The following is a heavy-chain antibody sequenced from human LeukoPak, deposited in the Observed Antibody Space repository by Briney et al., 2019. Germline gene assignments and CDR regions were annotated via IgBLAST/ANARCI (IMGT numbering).Heavy chain of an antibody. V-gene: IGHV1-2*06. J-gene: IGHJ6*03. CDR2: INPNSGGT. Sequence: GASVKVSCKASGYTSTDYYMHWVRQAPGQGLEWVGRINPNSGGTNYAQKFQGRVTMTRDTSISTAYMELSRLRSDDTAVYYCARDPTRGVVYYYYYMDVWRKGTTVTVSS. CDR3: ARDPTRGVVYYYYYMDV. D-gene: IGHD2-8*01. CDR1: GYTSTDYY.